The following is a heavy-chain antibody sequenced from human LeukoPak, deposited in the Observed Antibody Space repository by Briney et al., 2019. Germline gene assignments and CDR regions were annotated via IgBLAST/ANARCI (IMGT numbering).Heavy chain of an antibody. J-gene: IGHJ4*02. Sequence: PSETLSLTCTVSGGSISSYYWSWIRQPPGKGLEWIAYIYYSGSTNYNPSLKSRVTISVDTSKNQFSLKLSSVTAAGTAVYYCARRYGSGSSGTFDYWGQGTLVTVSS. CDR1: GGSISSYY. V-gene: IGHV4-59*01. D-gene: IGHD3-10*01. CDR3: ARRYGSGSSGTFDY. CDR2: IYYSGST.